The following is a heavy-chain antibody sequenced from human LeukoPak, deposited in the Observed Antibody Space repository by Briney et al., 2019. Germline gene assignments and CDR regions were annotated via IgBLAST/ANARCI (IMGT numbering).Heavy chain of an antibody. CDR1: GFTFSSYE. CDR3: AKDARRTSGWYFFDY. Sequence: QPGGSLRLSCAVSGFTFSSYEMNWVRQAPGKGLEWVSAISDSGGRTYYADSVRGRFTISRDNSKNMLFLQMNSLRAEDTAVYYCAKDARRTSGWYFFDYWGQGTLVTVSS. D-gene: IGHD6-19*01. V-gene: IGHV3-23*01. CDR2: ISDSGGRT. J-gene: IGHJ4*02.